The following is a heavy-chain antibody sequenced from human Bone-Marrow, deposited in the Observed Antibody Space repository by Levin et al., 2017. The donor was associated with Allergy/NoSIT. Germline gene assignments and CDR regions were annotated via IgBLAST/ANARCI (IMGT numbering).Heavy chain of an antibody. D-gene: IGHD6-13*01. Sequence: GESLKISCAASGFTFSSYGMHWVRQAPGKGLEWVAVISYDGSNKYYADSVKGRFTISRDNSKNTLYLQMNSLRAEDTAVYYCAKDRVIIAAAGTKTENWFDPWGQGTLVTVSS. CDR2: ISYDGSNK. J-gene: IGHJ5*02. CDR3: AKDRVIIAAAGTKTENWFDP. CDR1: GFTFSSYG. V-gene: IGHV3-30*18.